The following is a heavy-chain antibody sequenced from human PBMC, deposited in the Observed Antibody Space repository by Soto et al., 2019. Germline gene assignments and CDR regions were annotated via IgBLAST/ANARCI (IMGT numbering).Heavy chain of an antibody. V-gene: IGHV3-23*01. CDR2: ISVLGDTT. J-gene: IGHJ4*01. CDR1: GFTFSSYA. Sequence: EVQLLESGGGLVQPGGSLTLSCAASGFTFSSYAMSWVRQAPGKGLAWVSAISVLGDTTYYADSVTGRFTISRDNSKKTLYRQMNRLRGEATAVYYCSKDGGTTLAPASYYLDFWGHGTLVTVSS. CDR3: SKDGGTTLAPASYYLDF. D-gene: IGHD1-1*01.